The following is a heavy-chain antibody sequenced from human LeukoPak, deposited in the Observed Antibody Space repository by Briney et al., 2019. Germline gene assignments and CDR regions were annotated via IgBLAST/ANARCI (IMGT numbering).Heavy chain of an antibody. D-gene: IGHD6-13*01. V-gene: IGHV3-13*01. CDR2: IGTAGDT. Sequence: GGSLRLSCAASGFTFSSYDMHWVRQATGKGLEWVSAIGTAGDTYYSDSVRGRFTISRENAKNSLYLQMNSLRAGDTAVYYCASSLSYSSSWYALDSWGQGTLVTVSS. J-gene: IGHJ4*02. CDR3: ASSLSYSSSWYALDS. CDR1: GFTFSSYD.